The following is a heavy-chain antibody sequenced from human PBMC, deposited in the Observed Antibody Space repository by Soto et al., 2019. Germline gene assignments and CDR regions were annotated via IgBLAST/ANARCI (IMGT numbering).Heavy chain of an antibody. CDR3: ARRLLQQLIGNWFDP. CDR1: GGSISSSSYY. CDR2: IYYSGST. J-gene: IGHJ5*02. D-gene: IGHD6-13*01. Sequence: PSETLSLTCTVSGGSISSSSYYWGWIRQPPGKGLEWIGSIYYSGSTYYNPSLKSRVTISVDTSKNQFSLKLSSVTAADAAVYYCARRLLQQLIGNWFDPWGQGTLVTVSS. V-gene: IGHV4-39*01.